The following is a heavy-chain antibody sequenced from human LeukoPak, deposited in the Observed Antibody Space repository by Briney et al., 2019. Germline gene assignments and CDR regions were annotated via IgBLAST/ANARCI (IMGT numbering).Heavy chain of an antibody. V-gene: IGHV4-34*01. CDR2: ISHGGSA. CDR1: GGSFSGYY. D-gene: IGHD2-15*01. Sequence: PSETLSLTCAVYGGSFSGYYWRWIRQPPGKGLEWIGEISHGGSANYNPSLKSRVTISVDTSKNQFSLKLSSVTAADTAVYYCARTKNLYCSGGSCYYYYGMDVWGQGTTVTVSS. J-gene: IGHJ6*02. CDR3: ARTKNLYCSGGSCYYYYGMDV.